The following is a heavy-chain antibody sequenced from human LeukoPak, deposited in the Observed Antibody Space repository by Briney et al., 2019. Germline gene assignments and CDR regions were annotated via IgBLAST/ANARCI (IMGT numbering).Heavy chain of an antibody. CDR2: IYTSGST. J-gene: IGHJ3*02. CDR1: GGSISSYY. CDR3: ARRRPYNWNSYAFDI. Sequence: SETLSLTCTVSGGSISSYYWSWIRQPAGKGLEWLGRIYTSGSTNYNPSLKSRVTMSVDTSKNQFSLKLSSVTAADTAVYYCARRRPYNWNSYAFDIWGQGTMVTVSS. D-gene: IGHD1-7*01. V-gene: IGHV4-4*07.